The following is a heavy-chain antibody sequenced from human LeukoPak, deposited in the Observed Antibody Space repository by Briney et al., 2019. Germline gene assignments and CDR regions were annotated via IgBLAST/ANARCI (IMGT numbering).Heavy chain of an antibody. CDR2: INPNSGGT. J-gene: IGHJ3*02. V-gene: IGHV1-2*02. CDR3: ARGGYCSSTSCYTQLHDAFDI. CDR1: GYTFTGYY. Sequence: ASVKVSCKASGYTFTGYYMHWVRQAPGPGLEWMGWINPNSGGTNYAQKFQGRVTMTRDTSISTAYMELSRLRSDDTAVYYCARGGYCSSTSCYTQLHDAFDIWGQGTMVTVSS. D-gene: IGHD2-2*02.